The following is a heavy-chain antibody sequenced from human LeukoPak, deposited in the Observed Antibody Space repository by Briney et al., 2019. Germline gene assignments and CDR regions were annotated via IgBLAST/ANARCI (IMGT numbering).Heavy chain of an antibody. CDR2: IYYSGTT. D-gene: IGHD6-13*01. V-gene: IGHV4-39*07. CDR1: GGSISSSPYY. Sequence: SETLSLTCTVSGGSISSSPYYWGWIRQPPGKGLEWIGSIYYSGTTHYNPSLESRVTISVDTSKNQFSLKLSSVTAADTAVYYCARGSSWYRWFDPWGQGTLVTVSS. CDR3: ARGSSWYRWFDP. J-gene: IGHJ5*02.